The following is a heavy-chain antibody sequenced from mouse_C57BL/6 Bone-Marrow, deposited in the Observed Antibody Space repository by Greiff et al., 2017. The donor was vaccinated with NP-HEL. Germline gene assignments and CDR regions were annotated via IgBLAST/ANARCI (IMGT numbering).Heavy chain of an antibody. CDR2: IYPRSGNT. Sequence: QVQLKQSGAELARPGASVKLSCKASGYTFTSYGISWVKQRTGQGLEWIGEIYPRSGNTYYNEKFKGKATLTADKSSSTAYMELRSLTSEDSAVYFCARVYDYDGAWFAYWGQGTLVTVSA. V-gene: IGHV1-81*01. CDR1: GYTFTSYG. CDR3: ARVYDYDGAWFAY. J-gene: IGHJ3*01. D-gene: IGHD2-4*01.